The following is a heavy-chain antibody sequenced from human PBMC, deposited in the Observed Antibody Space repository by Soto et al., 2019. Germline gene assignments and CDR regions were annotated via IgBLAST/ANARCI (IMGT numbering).Heavy chain of an antibody. CDR2: ISYDASNK. Sequence: QVQLVESGGGVVQPGRSLRLSCAASGFTFSSYGMHWVRQAPGKGLEWVAVISYDASNKYYADSVKGRFTISRDNSKNTLYLQMNSLRAEDTAVYYCAKSRTPVKLYWNPVYYYYYGMDVWGQGTTVTVSS. CDR3: AKSRTPVKLYWNPVYYYYYGMDV. V-gene: IGHV3-30*18. CDR1: GFTFSSYG. J-gene: IGHJ6*02. D-gene: IGHD1-1*01.